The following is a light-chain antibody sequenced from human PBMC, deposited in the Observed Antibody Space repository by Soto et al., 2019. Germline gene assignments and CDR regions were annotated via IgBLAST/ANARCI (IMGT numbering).Light chain of an antibody. CDR1: SSDVGDYKY. Sequence: QSALTQPRSVSGSPGQSVTISCTGTSSDVGDYKYVSWYQQHPGKAPKLMIYDVSKRPSGVPDRFSGSKSGNTASLTISGLQGEDEADYYCCSYAGSYTFVVFGGGTQLTVL. V-gene: IGLV2-11*01. CDR2: DVS. J-gene: IGLJ2*01. CDR3: CSYAGSYTFVV.